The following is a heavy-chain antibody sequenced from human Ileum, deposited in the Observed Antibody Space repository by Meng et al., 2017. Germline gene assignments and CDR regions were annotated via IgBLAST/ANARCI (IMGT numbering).Heavy chain of an antibody. Sequence: VQLQQWGAGLLKPSETLALTCAVYGGSFSGYYWTWIRQTPGRGLEWIGEINDSGSTNYNPSLKSRVTISLDTSKNQFSLKLSSVTAADTAVYYCARAVAYSSSWGTSNDAFDIWGQGTMVTVSS. V-gene: IGHV4-34*01. CDR2: INDSGST. J-gene: IGHJ3*02. CDR3: ARAVAYSSSWGTSNDAFDI. D-gene: IGHD6-13*01. CDR1: GGSFSGYY.